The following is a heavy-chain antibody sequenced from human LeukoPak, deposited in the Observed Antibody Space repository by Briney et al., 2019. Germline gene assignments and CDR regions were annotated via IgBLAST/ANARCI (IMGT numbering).Heavy chain of an antibody. J-gene: IGHJ4*02. V-gene: IGHV4-34*01. CDR2: IYESGTT. CDR3: ARGAWATRLAS. D-gene: IGHD2-15*01. CDR1: GESLSSYS. Sequence: PPETLSLTRALSGESLSSYSWSWVRQPPGEGLEGIGEIYESGTTKYNPSLKSRVAISMVPSKQQFSLILSSVTAADTAVYYCARGAWATRLASWGLGTPVIVSS.